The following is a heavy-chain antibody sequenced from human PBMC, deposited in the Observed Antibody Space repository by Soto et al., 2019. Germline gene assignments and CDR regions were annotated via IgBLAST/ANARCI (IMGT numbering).Heavy chain of an antibody. D-gene: IGHD4-17*01. Sequence: ASVKVSCKASGYIFTSYYVHWVRQAPGQRLERMGWINGGDGNTKYSQKFQGRVTITRDTSATTVYMEVSSLRSEDTAIYYCARGPTTTDYGEWFDPWGQGTLVTVSS. J-gene: IGHJ5*02. CDR1: GYIFTSYY. V-gene: IGHV1-3*01. CDR2: INGGDGNT. CDR3: ARGPTTTDYGEWFDP.